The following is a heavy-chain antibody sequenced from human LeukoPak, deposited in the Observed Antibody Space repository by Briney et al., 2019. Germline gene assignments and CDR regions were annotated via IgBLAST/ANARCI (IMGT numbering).Heavy chain of an antibody. CDR3: ARDLGGSGPTSIDY. J-gene: IGHJ4*02. CDR1: GFTFSSYW. CDR2: VSSDGRNT. V-gene: IGHV3-74*01. D-gene: IGHD4-23*01. Sequence: GGSLRLSCAASGFTFSSYWMHWVRQAPGKGLVWVSRVSSDGRNTIYADSVKGRFTISRDNAMNTLYLQMNSLRAEDTAVYYCARDLGGSGPTSIDYWGQGILVTVSS.